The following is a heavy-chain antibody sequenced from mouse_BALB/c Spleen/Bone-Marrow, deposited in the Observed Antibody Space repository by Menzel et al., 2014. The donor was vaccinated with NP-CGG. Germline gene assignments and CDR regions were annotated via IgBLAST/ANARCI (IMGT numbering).Heavy chain of an antibody. J-gene: IGHJ1*01. Sequence: EVMLVESGGGLVQPGGSLKVSCAASGFAFSRFWMSWVRQAPGKGLEWFGEINPDSSTINYTPSLKDKFFISRDSAKNTLYLQMSKMSAEAEAIYSYARRYGSSYRYWYFDVWGAGTTVTVSS. V-gene: IGHV4-1*02. D-gene: IGHD1-1*01. CDR3: ARRYGSSYRYWYFDV. CDR1: GFAFSRFW. CDR2: INPDSSTI.